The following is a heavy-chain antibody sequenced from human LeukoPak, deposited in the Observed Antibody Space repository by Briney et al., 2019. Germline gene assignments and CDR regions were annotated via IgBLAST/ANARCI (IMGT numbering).Heavy chain of an antibody. CDR1: GFTFSSYG. Sequence: GGSLRLSCAASGFTFSSYGMHWVRQAPGKGLVWVSRINSDGSSTSYADSVKGRFTISRDNAKNTLYLQMNSLRAEDTAVYYCARGEATYYDILTGYSFDYWGQGTLVTVSS. CDR3: ARGEATYYDILTGYSFDY. V-gene: IGHV3-74*01. CDR2: INSDGSST. D-gene: IGHD3-9*01. J-gene: IGHJ4*02.